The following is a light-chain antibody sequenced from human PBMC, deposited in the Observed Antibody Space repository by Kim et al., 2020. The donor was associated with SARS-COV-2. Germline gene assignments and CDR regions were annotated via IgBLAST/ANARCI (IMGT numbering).Light chain of an antibody. J-gene: IGLJ2*01. V-gene: IGLV1-36*01. CDR2: FDD. Sequence: QRVTVSCSGSNPNIGNNAVNWYQQLPGKAPQLLIYFDDLLPSGVSDRFSGSKSGTSASLAISGLQFEDEADYYCEAWDDRLSAYVFGGGTKLTVL. CDR3: EAWDDRLSAYV. CDR1: NPNIGNNA.